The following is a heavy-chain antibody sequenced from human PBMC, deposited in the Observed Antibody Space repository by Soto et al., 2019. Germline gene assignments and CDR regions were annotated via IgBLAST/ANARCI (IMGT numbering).Heavy chain of an antibody. J-gene: IGHJ4*02. Sequence: QVQLVQSEAEVKKPGASVKVSCKASGYTFTGYYMYWVRQAPGQGPEWMGWINPNSGGTNYAQKFRGRVTMTRDTSISTAYMELSRLRSDDTAVYYCARDPGHDSSALGGVYFDFWGQGTLVTVSS. CDR2: INPNSGGT. CDR3: ARDPGHDSSALGGVYFDF. V-gene: IGHV1-2*02. D-gene: IGHD3-22*01. CDR1: GYTFTGYY.